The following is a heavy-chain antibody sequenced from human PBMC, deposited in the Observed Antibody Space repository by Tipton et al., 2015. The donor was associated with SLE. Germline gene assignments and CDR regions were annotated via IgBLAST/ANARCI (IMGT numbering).Heavy chain of an antibody. J-gene: IGHJ6*04. D-gene: IGHD2-2*01. CDR2: IYYSGST. CDR3: ARQGYCSSTSCSPLGV. Sequence: TLSLTCTVSGGSISSYYWSWIRQPPGKGLEWIGYIYYSGSTNYNPSLKSRVTISVDTSKNQFSLKLSSVTAADTAVYYCARQGYCSSTSCSPLGVWGKGTTATVSS. V-gene: IGHV4-59*07. CDR1: GGSISSYY.